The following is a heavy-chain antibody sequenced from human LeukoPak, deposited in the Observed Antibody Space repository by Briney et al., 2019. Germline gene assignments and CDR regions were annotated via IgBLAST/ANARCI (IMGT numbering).Heavy chain of an antibody. V-gene: IGHV3-9*01. J-gene: IGHJ4*02. D-gene: IGHD1-26*01. CDR2: INWNSGNI. CDR1: GFTFDDYA. Sequence: GGSLRLSCAASGFTFDDYAMHWVRQAPGKGLERVSSINWNSGNIDYADSVKGRFTISRDNAKNSLYLQMNSLRAEDTALYYCARGELHSRFDYWGQGTLVTVSS. CDR3: ARGELHSRFDY.